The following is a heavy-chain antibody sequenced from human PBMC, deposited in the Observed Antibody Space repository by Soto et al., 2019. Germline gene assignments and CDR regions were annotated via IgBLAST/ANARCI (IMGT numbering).Heavy chain of an antibody. CDR3: ARDYDILTGYSPFDY. Sequence: QVQLVESGGGLVKPGGSLRLSCAVSGFTFSDYYMSWIRQAPGKGLEWVAHISSGGTTIYYGDSVKGRFAISRDNAKNSLYLQMNSLRAEDTAVYYCARDYDILTGYSPFDYWGQGTLVTVSS. CDR2: ISSGGTTI. J-gene: IGHJ4*02. V-gene: IGHV3-11*01. CDR1: GFTFSDYY. D-gene: IGHD3-9*01.